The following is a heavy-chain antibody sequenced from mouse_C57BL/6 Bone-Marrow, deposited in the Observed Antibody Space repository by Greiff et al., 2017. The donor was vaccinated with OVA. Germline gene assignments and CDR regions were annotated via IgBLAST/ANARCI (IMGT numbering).Heavy chain of an antibody. CDR2: IDPSDSYT. J-gene: IGHJ4*01. CDR3: ARRRAYGNYVGYAMDY. D-gene: IGHD2-1*01. CDR1: GYTFTSYW. V-gene: IGHV1-69*01. Sequence: QVQLQQSGAELVMPGASVKLSCKASGYTFTSYWMHWVKQRPGQGLEWIGEIDPSDSYTNSNQKFKGKSTLTVDKSSSTAYMQLSSLTSEDSAVYYCARRRAYGNYVGYAMDYWGQGTSVTVSS.